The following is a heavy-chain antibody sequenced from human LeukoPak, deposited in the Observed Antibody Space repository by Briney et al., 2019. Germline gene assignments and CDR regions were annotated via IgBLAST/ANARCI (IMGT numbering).Heavy chain of an antibody. Sequence: HPGGSLRLSCAASGFTFNNYGMSWVRQAPGKGLEWVSAISGSGGFTYYTDSVKGRFTISRDNSKNTLYLQMNSLRAEDTAVYYCAKAPRYFDWSANWGQGTLVTVSS. CDR3: AKAPRYFDWSAN. V-gene: IGHV3-23*01. CDR1: GFTFNNYG. CDR2: ISGSGGFT. J-gene: IGHJ4*02. D-gene: IGHD3-9*01.